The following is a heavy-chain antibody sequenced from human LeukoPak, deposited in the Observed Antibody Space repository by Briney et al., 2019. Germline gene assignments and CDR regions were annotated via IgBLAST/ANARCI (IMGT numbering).Heavy chain of an antibody. CDR2: ISSSSSTI. D-gene: IGHD3-10*01. CDR3: AKSYLWFGELSHFDY. V-gene: IGHV3-48*01. Sequence: GGSLRLSCAASGFTFSSYSMNWVRQAPGKGLEWVSYISSSSSTIYYADSVKGRFTISRDNFKNTLYLQMNSLRAEDTAVYYCAKSYLWFGELSHFDYWGQGTLVTVSS. CDR1: GFTFSSYS. J-gene: IGHJ4*02.